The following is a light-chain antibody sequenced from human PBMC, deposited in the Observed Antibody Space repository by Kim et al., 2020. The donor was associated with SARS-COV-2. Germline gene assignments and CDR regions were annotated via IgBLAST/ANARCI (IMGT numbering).Light chain of an antibody. J-gene: IGKJ2*03. V-gene: IGKV1-39*01. CDR3: QQSYITPYS. Sequence: DIQMTQSPSSLSASVGDRVTITCRASQSISSYLNWYQQKPGKAPKLLIYAASSLQSGVPSRFSGSGSGTDFTLTISSLQPEDFATYNCQQSYITPYSFGQGTKLEI. CDR2: AAS. CDR1: QSISSY.